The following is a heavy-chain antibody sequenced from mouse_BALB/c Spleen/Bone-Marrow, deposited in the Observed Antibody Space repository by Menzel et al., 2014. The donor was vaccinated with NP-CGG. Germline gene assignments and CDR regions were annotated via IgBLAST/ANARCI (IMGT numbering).Heavy chain of an antibody. CDR3: ARPRIYYYGSSYLWYFDV. D-gene: IGHD1-1*01. CDR2: INPDSSTI. Sequence: EVKLVGSGGGLVQPGGSLKLSCAASGFDFSRYWMSWVRQAPGKGLEWIGEINPDSSTINYTPSLKDKFIISRDNAKNTLYLQMSKVRSEDTALYYCARPRIYYYGSSYLWYFDVWGAGTTVTASS. J-gene: IGHJ1*01. CDR1: GFDFSRYW. V-gene: IGHV4-1*02.